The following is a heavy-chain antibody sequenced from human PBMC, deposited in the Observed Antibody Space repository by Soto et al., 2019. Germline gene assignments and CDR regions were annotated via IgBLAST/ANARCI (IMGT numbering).Heavy chain of an antibody. CDR3: ARVMHGSGLRGFEFYYYYYGMDV. CDR2: ISAYNGNT. CDR1: GYTFTSYG. J-gene: IGHJ6*02. Sequence: QVQLVQSGAEVKKPGASVKVSCKASGYTFTSYGISWVRQAPGQGLEWMGWISAYNGNTNYAQKLQGRVTTTTDTSTSTAYMELRSLRSDDTAVYYCARVMHGSGLRGFEFYYYYYGMDVWGQGTTVTVSS. V-gene: IGHV1-18*01. D-gene: IGHD3-10*01.